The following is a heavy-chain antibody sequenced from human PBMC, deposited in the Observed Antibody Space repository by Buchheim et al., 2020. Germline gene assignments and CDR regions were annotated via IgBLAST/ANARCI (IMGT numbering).Heavy chain of an antibody. Sequence: QVQLQESGPGLVKPSETLSLTCTVSGGSISNYYWNWIRQPPGKEMEWIGYIYSSGNTNYNPSPKSRATISIDTSKNQSPLSLSSVTAADTAVYYCARSPRIASRENWFDPWGQGTL. V-gene: IGHV4-59*08. CDR3: ARSPRIASRENWFDP. CDR1: GGSISNYY. D-gene: IGHD6-13*01. J-gene: IGHJ5*02. CDR2: IYSSGNT.